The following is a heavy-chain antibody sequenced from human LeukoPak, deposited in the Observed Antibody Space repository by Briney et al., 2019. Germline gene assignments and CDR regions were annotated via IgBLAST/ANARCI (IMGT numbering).Heavy chain of an antibody. CDR1: GFTFSGSA. D-gene: IGHD3-10*01. J-gene: IGHJ4*02. CDR2: IRSKANRYST. Sequence: PGGSLTLSCAASGFTFSGSAMHWVRQASGKGLEWLGRIRSKANRYSTAYAASVKARFTISRDDSKNTAYLQMNSLKTGDTAVYYCTSLAYGSGSYYIAGYYWGQGTLVTVSS. CDR3: TSLAYGSGSYYIAGYY. V-gene: IGHV3-73*01.